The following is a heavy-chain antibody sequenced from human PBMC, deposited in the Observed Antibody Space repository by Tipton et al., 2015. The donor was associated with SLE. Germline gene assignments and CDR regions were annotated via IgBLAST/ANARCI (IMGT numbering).Heavy chain of an antibody. Sequence: TLSLTCTVSGGSISSINYCWGWIRQPPGEGLEWIGSICDSGFTYYRPSLKSRVTVSLDTSKNHFSLRLSSVTAADTAMYYCARSHSSGRDYYYYMDVWGKGTTVTVSS. D-gene: IGHD6-19*01. J-gene: IGHJ6*03. CDR3: ARSHSSGRDYYYYMDV. CDR1: GGSISSINYC. V-gene: IGHV4-39*07. CDR2: ICDSGFT.